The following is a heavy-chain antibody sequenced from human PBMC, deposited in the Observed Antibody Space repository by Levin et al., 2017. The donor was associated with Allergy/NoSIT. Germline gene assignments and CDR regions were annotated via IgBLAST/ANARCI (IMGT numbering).Heavy chain of an antibody. J-gene: IGHJ6*02. CDR2: INPNSGGT. Sequence: ASVKVSCKASGYTFTGYYMHWVRQAPGQGLEWMGWINPNSGGTNYAQKFQGRVTMTRDTSISTAYMELSRLRSDDTAVYYCARDHHYDFWSGYYYYYGMDVWGQGTTVTVSS. CDR3: ARDHHYDFWSGYYYYYGMDV. V-gene: IGHV1-2*02. D-gene: IGHD3-3*01. CDR1: GYTFTGYY.